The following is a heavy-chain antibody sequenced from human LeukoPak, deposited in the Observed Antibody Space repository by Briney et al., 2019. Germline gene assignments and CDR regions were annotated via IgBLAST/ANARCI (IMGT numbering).Heavy chain of an antibody. J-gene: IGHJ2*01. CDR1: GGSISSFY. Sequence: SETLSLTCTVSGGSISSFYWSWIRQPPGKGLEYIGYISYSETTSYNPSLMSRVTISLDTSKNQFSLKLSSVTAADTAVYYCARGSGYFDLWGRGTLVTVSS. V-gene: IGHV4-59*12. CDR2: ISYSETT. CDR3: ARGSGYFDL.